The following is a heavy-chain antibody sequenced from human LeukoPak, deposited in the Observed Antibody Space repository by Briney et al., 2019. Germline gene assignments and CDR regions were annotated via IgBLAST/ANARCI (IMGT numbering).Heavy chain of an antibody. CDR3: ARGNLRFFDS. Sequence: PGGSLRLSCAASGFTFSSYSMNWVRQAPGKGLEWVSSISSSSSYIYYADSVKGRFTISRDNSKNTLFLQMNSLRAEDTAVYYCARGNLRFFDSWGQGTLVTVSS. J-gene: IGHJ4*02. V-gene: IGHV3-21*04. D-gene: IGHD1-14*01. CDR1: GFTFSSYS. CDR2: ISSSSSYI.